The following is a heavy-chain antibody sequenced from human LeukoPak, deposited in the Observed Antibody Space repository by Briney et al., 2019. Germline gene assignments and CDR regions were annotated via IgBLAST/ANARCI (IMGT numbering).Heavy chain of an antibody. CDR3: ARGQTTYDY. V-gene: IGHV4-39*07. J-gene: IGHJ4*02. CDR2: IYYSGST. CDR1: GGSISSSAYY. D-gene: IGHD1-7*01. Sequence: SETLSLTCTVSGGSISSSAYYWGWIRQPPGKGLEWIGNIYYSGSTYYNPSLKSRVTISVDTSKNQFSLKLSSVTAADTAVYYCARGQTTYDYWGQGTLVTVSS.